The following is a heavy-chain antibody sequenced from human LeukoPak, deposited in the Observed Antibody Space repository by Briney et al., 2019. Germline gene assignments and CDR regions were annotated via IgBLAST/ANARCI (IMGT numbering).Heavy chain of an antibody. CDR1: GGSISGYY. Sequence: ETMSLSCTVSGGSISGYYWTWIRQPPGKGLEWIGYISYSGSTNYNPSLQSRVTMSVDSSKNQFSLQLSTVTAADTATYYCASGTYGTLFFWGQGTLVPVSS. D-gene: IGHD1-14*01. J-gene: IGHJ4*02. CDR2: ISYSGST. CDR3: ASGTYGTLFF. V-gene: IGHV4-59*01.